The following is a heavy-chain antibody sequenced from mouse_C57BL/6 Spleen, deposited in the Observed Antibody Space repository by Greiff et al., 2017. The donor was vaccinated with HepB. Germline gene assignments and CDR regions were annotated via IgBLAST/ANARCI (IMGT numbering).Heavy chain of an antibody. CDR2: IYPGDGDT. V-gene: IGHV1-82*01. CDR1: GYAFSNSW. Sequence: VQLQQSGPELVKPGASVKTSCKASGYAFSNSWMNWVKQRPGKGLEWIGRIYPGDGDTNYNGKFKGKATLTADKSSSTAYMQLSSLTSEDSAVYFCARSGGSSLDYWGQGTTLTVSS. D-gene: IGHD1-1*01. CDR3: ARSGGSSLDY. J-gene: IGHJ2*01.